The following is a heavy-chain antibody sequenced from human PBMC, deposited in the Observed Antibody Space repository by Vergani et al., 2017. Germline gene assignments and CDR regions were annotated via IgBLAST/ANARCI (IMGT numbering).Heavy chain of an antibody. CDR3: AREEKAGLDPFQH. CDR1: GFTFSSYG. V-gene: IGHV3-33*01. CDR2: IWYDGSNK. J-gene: IGHJ1*01. D-gene: IGHD5-24*01. Sequence: QVQLVESGGGVVQPGRSLRLSCAASGFTFSSYGMHWVRQAPGKGLEWVAVIWYDGSNKYYADSVKGRFTISRDNSKNTLYLQMNSLRAEDTAVYYCAREEKAGLDPFQHWGQGTLVTVSS.